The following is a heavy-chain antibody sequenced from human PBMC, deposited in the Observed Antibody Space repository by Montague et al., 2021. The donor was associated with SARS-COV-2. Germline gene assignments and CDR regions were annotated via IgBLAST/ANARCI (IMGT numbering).Heavy chain of an antibody. CDR2: IFYSGST. CDR3: AKASRGYGGDFDS. J-gene: IGHJ4*02. D-gene: IGHD4-23*01. Sequence: SETLSLTCSVSGESVNSNYWSWIRQPPGKGLEWLGYIFYSGSTYNPSLNSRVTMSLDTSKNHFSLHLISVTAADTAVYYCAKASRGYGGDFDSWGQGTLVIVSS. V-gene: IGHV4-59*02. CDR1: GESVNSNY.